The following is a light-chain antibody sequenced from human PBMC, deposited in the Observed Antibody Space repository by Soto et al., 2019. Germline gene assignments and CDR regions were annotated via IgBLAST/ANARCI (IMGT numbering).Light chain of an antibody. J-gene: IGLJ1*01. V-gene: IGLV2-14*03. CDR1: SRDIGGYDF. CDR3: SSFSNSDTPDV. Sequence: QSALAQPASVSGSPGQSITISCAGSSRDIGGYDFVSWYQQHPGEVPKLIIFDVSDRPSGVSDRFSGSKSGDTASLTISGLQIEDEADSYCSSFSNSDTPDVFGTGTKLTVL. CDR2: DVS.